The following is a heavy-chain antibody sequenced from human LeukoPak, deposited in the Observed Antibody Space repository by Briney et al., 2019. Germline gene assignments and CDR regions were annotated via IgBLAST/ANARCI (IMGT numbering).Heavy chain of an antibody. Sequence: SGTLCLTGAVSGGSISSSKWWSWVGQPPGQGLAWSGEIYHSGSTNYNPSLKSRVTLSVDKSKNQFSLKLSSVTAADTAVYYCASREPKPNLVFDYWGQGTLVTVSS. CDR2: IYHSGST. V-gene: IGHV4-4*02. CDR1: GGSISSSKW. J-gene: IGHJ4*02. CDR3: ASREPKPNLVFDY. D-gene: IGHD1-14*01.